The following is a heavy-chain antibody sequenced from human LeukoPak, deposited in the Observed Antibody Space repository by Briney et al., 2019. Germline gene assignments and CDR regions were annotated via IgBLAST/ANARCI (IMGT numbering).Heavy chain of an antibody. J-gene: IGHJ4*02. CDR1: GFTFSDYY. CDR3: ARSGDGCNFGLDY. Sequence: GGSLRLSCAASGFTFSDYYMSWIRQAPGKGLEWVSYISSSSSYTNYADSVKGRFTISRDNAKNSLYLQMNSLRAEDTAVYYCARSGDGCNFGLDYWGQGTLVTVSS. CDR2: ISSSSSYT. D-gene: IGHD5-24*01. V-gene: IGHV3-11*06.